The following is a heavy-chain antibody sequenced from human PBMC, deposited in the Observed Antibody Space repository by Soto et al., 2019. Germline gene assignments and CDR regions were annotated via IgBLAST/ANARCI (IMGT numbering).Heavy chain of an antibody. CDR1: GDSVSSSSVA. V-gene: IGHV6-1*01. D-gene: IGHD2-15*01. CDR2: TYHRSRWYS. J-gene: IGHJ6*02. Sequence: PSQALYLTFVISGDSVSSSSVACNLVRQSPSRGLEWLGRTYHRSRWYSDFAVSVRGRLVINADTSRNQFSLRLNSVTPEDTAVYSCARSAEDSDYYYYGLDVCRQGPTGTISS. CDR3: ARSAEDSDYYYYGLDV.